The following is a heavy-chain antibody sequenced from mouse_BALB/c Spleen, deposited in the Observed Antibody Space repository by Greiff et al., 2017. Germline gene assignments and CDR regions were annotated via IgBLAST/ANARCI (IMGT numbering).Heavy chain of an antibody. D-gene: IGHD1-1*01. Sequence: QVQLQQSGAELVKPGASVKLSCKASGYTFTSYDINWVRQRPEQGLEWIGWIFPGDGSTKYNEKFKGKATLTTDKSSSTAYMQLSRLTSEDAAVYFGARKDYGSSYWFAYWGQGTLVTVSA. CDR3: ARKDYGSSYWFAY. V-gene: IGHV1S56*01. CDR2: IFPGDGST. J-gene: IGHJ3*01. CDR1: GYTFTSYD.